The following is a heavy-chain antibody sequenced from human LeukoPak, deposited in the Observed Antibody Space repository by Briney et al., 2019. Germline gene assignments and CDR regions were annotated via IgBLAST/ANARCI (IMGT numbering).Heavy chain of an antibody. CDR1: GFTFSSYW. D-gene: IGHD2-15*01. CDR3: ARGADGVSSNSRGWFDP. V-gene: IGHV3-7*01. J-gene: IGHJ5*02. CDR2: IKQDGSQK. Sequence: PGGSLRLSCAASGFTFSSYWMSWVRQAPGKGLEWVANIKQDGSQKYYVDSVKGRFTISRDNANNLLYLQMNTLRAEDTAVYSCARGADGVSSNSRGWFDPWGQGTLVTVSS.